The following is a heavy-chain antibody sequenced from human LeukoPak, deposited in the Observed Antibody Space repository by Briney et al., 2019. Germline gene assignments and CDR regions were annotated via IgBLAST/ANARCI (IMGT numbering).Heavy chain of an antibody. CDR1: GITVSKYW. CDR3: AKAMITFGGVIAGVAFDI. J-gene: IGHJ3*02. CDR2: IHSDGSTT. D-gene: IGHD3-16*02. Sequence: GGSLRLSCAVSGITVSKYWMHWVRQVPGKGLVWVSRIHSDGSTTDYADSVKGRFTITRDSAKNTLYLQMNSLRAEDTAVYYCAKAMITFGGVIAGVAFDIWGQGTMVTVSS. V-gene: IGHV3-74*01.